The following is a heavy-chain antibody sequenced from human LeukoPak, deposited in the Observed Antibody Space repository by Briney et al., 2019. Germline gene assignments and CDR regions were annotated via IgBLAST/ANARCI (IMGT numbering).Heavy chain of an antibody. CDR3: ARPLSSAYDY. Sequence: PSETLSLTCTVSGGSISSGSYYWSWIRQPAGKGLEWIGEINHSGSTNYNPSLKSRVTISVDTSKNQFSLKLSSVTAADTAVYYCARPLSSAYDYWGQGTLVTVSS. CDR1: GGSISSGSYY. J-gene: IGHJ4*02. V-gene: IGHV4-61*10. CDR2: INHSGST. D-gene: IGHD2/OR15-2a*01.